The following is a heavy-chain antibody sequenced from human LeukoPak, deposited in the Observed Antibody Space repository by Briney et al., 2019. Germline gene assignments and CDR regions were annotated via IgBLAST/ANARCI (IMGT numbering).Heavy chain of an antibody. CDR2: IYYSGST. CDR1: GGPISSYY. CDR3: ARGNFDWLYYLDY. D-gene: IGHD3-9*01. Sequence: SETLSLTCTVSGGPISSYYWSWIRQPPGKGLEWIGYIYYSGSTNYNPSLKSRVTISVDTSKNQFSLKLSSVTAADTAVYYCARGNFDWLYYLDYWGQGTLVTVSS. V-gene: IGHV4-59*01. J-gene: IGHJ4*02.